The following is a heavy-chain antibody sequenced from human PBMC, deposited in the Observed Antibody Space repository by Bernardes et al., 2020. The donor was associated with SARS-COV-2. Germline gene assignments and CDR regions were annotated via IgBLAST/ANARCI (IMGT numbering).Heavy chain of an antibody. V-gene: IGHV3-21*01. Sequence: GSLRLSCAASGFTFSNYNMNWVRQAPGKGLEWVSSISSSSYIYYADSLKGRVTISRDNAKNSLFLQMNTLRVEDTAVYYCARQWNYDTTGYYYWGQGTLVTVSP. J-gene: IGHJ4*02. CDR2: ISSSSYI. D-gene: IGHD3-22*01. CDR3: ARQWNYDTTGYYY. CDR1: GFTFSNYN.